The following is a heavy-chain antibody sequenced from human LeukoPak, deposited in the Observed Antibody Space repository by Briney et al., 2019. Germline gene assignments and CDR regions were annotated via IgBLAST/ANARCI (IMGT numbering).Heavy chain of an antibody. CDR3: ARDVTGFEYGTSRWFDP. CDR1: HAPPTTYY. J-gene: IGHJ5*02. CDR2: IYNTGGT. V-gene: IGHV4-59*01. Sequence: PSKTLSPTCPVSHAPPTTYYRRSQWQPPEKGLVWIGYIYNTGGTNYNPSLKSRVTISVDTSKNQFSLKLSSVTAADSAVYYCARDVTGFEYGTSRWFDPWGQGTLVTVSS. D-gene: IGHD2/OR15-2a*01.